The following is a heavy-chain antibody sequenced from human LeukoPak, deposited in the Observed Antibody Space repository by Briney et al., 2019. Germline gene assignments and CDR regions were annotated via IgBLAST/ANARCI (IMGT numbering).Heavy chain of an antibody. Sequence: GASVKVSCKASGGTFSIYVISWVRQAPGQGLEWMGGIIPIFGTANYAQKFQGRVTITADESTSTAYMELSSLRSEDTAVYYCARGWVEMATMSWVYWGQGTLVTVSS. J-gene: IGHJ4*02. D-gene: IGHD5-24*01. V-gene: IGHV1-69*13. CDR1: GGTFSIYV. CDR3: ARGWVEMATMSWVY. CDR2: IIPIFGTA.